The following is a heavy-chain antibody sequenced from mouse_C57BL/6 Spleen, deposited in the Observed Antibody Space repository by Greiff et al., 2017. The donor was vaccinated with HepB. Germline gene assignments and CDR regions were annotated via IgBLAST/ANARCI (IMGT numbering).Heavy chain of an antibody. V-gene: IGHV2-5*01. CDR3: AKNVMVTAPHWCFDV. J-gene: IGHJ1*03. Sequence: QVQLQQSGPGLVQPSQSLSITCTVSGFSLTSYGVHWVRQSPGKGLEWLGVIWSGGSTDYNAAFMSRLSITKDNAKIHVVFKMNSLQADDTAIYYCAKNVMVTAPHWCFDVWGTGTTVTVSS. D-gene: IGHD2-1*01. CDR2: IWSGGST. CDR1: GFSLTSYG.